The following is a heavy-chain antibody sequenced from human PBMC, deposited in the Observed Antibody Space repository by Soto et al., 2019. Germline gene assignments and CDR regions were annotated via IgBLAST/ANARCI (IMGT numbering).Heavy chain of an antibody. D-gene: IGHD2-2*01. V-gene: IGHV3-30*18. CDR3: AKDQGGGYCSSTSCLPHYYVDV. CDR1: GFTFSSYG. CDR2: ISYDGSNI. J-gene: IGHJ6*03. Sequence: GGSLRLSCAASGFTFSSYGMHWVRQAPGKGLEWVAVISYDGSNIYYADSVKGRFTISRDNSKNTLYLQMNSLRAEDTAVYYCAKDQGGGYCSSTSCLPHYYVDVWGEGTTVTVSS.